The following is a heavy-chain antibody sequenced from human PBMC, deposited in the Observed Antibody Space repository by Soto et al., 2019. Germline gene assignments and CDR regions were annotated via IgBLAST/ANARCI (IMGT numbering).Heavy chain of an antibody. CDR2: IYYSGST. CDR1: GGSISSYY. D-gene: IGHD3-10*01. Sequence: SETLSLTCTVSGGSISSYYWSWIRQPPGKGLEWIGYIYYSGSTNYNPSLKSRVTISVDTSKNQFSLKLSSVTAADTAVYYCASLMGSAGFSADYYYYYGMDVWGQGTTVTVSS. CDR3: ASLMGSAGFSADYYYYYGMDV. J-gene: IGHJ6*02. V-gene: IGHV4-59*01.